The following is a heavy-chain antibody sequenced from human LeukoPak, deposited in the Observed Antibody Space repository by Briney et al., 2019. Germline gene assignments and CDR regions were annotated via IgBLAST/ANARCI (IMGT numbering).Heavy chain of an antibody. V-gene: IGHV4-59*01. CDR2: IYYSDST. J-gene: IGHJ6*03. CDR1: GGSINNYF. D-gene: IGHD3-22*01. Sequence: SETLSLTCTVSGGSINNYFWSWIRQPPGKGLECIAYIYYSDSTNYKPSLKSRVTISVDTSKNQFSLKLSSVTAADTAVYYCTRGSIAYYYMDVWGKGTTVTISS. CDR3: TRGSIAYYYMDV.